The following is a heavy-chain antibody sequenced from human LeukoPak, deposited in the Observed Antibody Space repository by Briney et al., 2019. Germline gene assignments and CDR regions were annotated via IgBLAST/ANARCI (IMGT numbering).Heavy chain of an antibody. CDR3: ARLGGLLSAVDY. D-gene: IGHD1-26*01. J-gene: IGHJ4*02. Sequence: ASVKVSCKASGYTFTSYDINWVRQATGQGLEWMGWMNPDSGNTGYAQKFQGRVTMTRNTSISTAYMELSSLRSEDTAVYYCARLGGLLSAVDYWGQGTLVTVSS. V-gene: IGHV1-8*01. CDR2: MNPDSGNT. CDR1: GYTFTSYD.